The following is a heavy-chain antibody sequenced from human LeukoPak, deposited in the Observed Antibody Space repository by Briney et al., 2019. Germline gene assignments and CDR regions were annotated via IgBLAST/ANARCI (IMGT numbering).Heavy chain of an antibody. V-gene: IGHV3-30*18. J-gene: IGHJ5*02. CDR3: AKGVGWFDP. CDR2: ISYDGSNK. Sequence: PGGSLRLSCAASGFNFSSYGMHWVRQAPGKGLEWVAVISYDGSNKYYADSVKGRFTISRDNSKNTLYLQMNSLRAEDTAVYYCAKGVGWFDPWGQGTLVTVSS. CDR1: GFNFSSYG.